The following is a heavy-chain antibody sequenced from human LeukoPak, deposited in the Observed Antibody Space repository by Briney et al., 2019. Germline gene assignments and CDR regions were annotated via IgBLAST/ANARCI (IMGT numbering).Heavy chain of an antibody. CDR2: ISAYNGNT. V-gene: IGHV1-18*01. CDR3: ARDPPKESNYYYYYGMDV. Sequence: GASVKVSCKASGYTFTSYGISWVRQAPGQGLEWMGWISAYNGNTNYAQKLQGRVTMTTDTSTSTAYMELRSLRSDDTAVHYCARDPPKESNYYYYYGMDVWGQGTTVTVSS. J-gene: IGHJ6*02. CDR1: GYTFTSYG.